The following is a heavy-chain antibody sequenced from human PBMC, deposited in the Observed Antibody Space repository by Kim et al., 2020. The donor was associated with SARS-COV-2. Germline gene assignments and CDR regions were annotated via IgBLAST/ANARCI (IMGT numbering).Heavy chain of an antibody. Sequence: SETLSLTCTVSGGSISTYYWSWIRQPPGKGLEWIGYIYYTGTTDYNPSLKSRVTISLDTPKNQFSLKLTSLTAADTAMYYCARVSNGGNDYWGQGVLVT. CDR3: ARVSNGGNDY. CDR1: GGSISTYY. D-gene: IGHD4-4*01. V-gene: IGHV4-59*01. J-gene: IGHJ4*02. CDR2: IYYTGTT.